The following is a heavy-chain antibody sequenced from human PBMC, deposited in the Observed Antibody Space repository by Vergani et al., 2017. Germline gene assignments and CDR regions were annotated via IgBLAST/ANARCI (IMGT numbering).Heavy chain of an antibody. CDR2: IYHSGST. V-gene: IGHV4-59*12. CDR1: GGSISSYY. D-gene: IGHD2-2*01. Sequence: QVQLQESGPGLVTPSQTLSLTCTVSGGSISSYYWSWIRQPPGKGLEWIGYIYHSGSTYYNPSLKSRVPISVDRSKNQFSLKLSSVTAADTAVYYCARGLIVVVPAAGWFDPWGQGTLVTVSS. J-gene: IGHJ5*02. CDR3: ARGLIVVVPAAGWFDP.